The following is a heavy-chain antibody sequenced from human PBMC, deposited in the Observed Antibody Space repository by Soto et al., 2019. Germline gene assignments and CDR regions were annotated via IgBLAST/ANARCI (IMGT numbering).Heavy chain of an antibody. J-gene: IGHJ4*02. V-gene: IGHV3-74*01. CDR1: GFTFTHYR. D-gene: IGHD1-7*01. CDR3: AKAGDWNYVYDF. CDR2: VNSDGSST. Sequence: PGGSLRLSCAASGFTFTHYRIHWVRQAPGKGPVWVSRVNSDGSSTNYADAVKGRFTISRDNSKNMAYLQMNNLTVEDTGVYYCAKAGDWNYVYDFWGQGTLVTVSS.